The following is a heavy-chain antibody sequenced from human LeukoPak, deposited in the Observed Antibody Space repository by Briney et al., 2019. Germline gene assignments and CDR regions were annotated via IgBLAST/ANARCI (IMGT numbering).Heavy chain of an antibody. CDR3: ARLGGVVTRYIDV. Sequence: SETLSLTCTVSGGSISTANYYWSWIRQPPGKGLEWIGEINHSGSTNYNPSLKSRVTISVDTSKNQFSLKLSSVTAADTAVYYCARLGGVVTRYIDVWGKGTTVTVSS. CDR2: INHSGST. D-gene: IGHD4-23*01. V-gene: IGHV4-39*07. CDR1: GGSISTANYY. J-gene: IGHJ6*04.